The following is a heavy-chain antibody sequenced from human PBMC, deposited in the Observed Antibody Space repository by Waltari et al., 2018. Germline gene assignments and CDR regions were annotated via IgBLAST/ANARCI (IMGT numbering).Heavy chain of an antibody. J-gene: IGHJ4*02. D-gene: IGHD1-26*01. CDR1: GGTFSSYA. V-gene: IGHV1-69*13. CDR3: ARVPKGVGYSGSYEGVDY. Sequence: QVQLVQSGAEVKKPGSSVKVSCKASGGTFSSYAISWVRQAPGQGLEWMGGIIPICGTANYAQKFQGRVTITADESTSTAYMELSSLRSEDTAVYYCARVPKGVGYSGSYEGVDYWGQGTLVTVSS. CDR2: IIPICGTA.